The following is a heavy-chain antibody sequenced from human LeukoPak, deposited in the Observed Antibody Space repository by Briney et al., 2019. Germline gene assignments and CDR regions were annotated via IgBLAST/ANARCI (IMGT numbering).Heavy chain of an antibody. Sequence: GGSLRLSCAASGFTFSSYDMYWVRQATGKGLEWVSAIGTAGDTYYPGSVKGRFTISRENAKNSLYLQMNSLRVGDTAVYYCVRGPYCSGGSCYGHFDYWGQGTLVTASS. CDR1: GFTFSSYD. D-gene: IGHD2-15*01. V-gene: IGHV3-13*01. CDR2: IGTAGDT. J-gene: IGHJ4*02. CDR3: VRGPYCSGGSCYGHFDY.